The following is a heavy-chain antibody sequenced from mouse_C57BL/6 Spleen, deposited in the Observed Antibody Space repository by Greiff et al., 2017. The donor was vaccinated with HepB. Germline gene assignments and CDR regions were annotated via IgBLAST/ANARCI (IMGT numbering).Heavy chain of an antibody. D-gene: IGHD2-10*02. CDR2: ISDGGSYT. CDR3: ARDRGYGNYGAMDY. CDR1: GFTFSSYA. Sequence: EVQRVESGGGLVKPGGSLKLSCAASGFTFSSYAMSWVRQTPEKRLEWVATISDGGSYTYYPDNVKGRFTISRDNAKNNLYLQMSHLKSEDTAMYYCARDRGYGNYGAMDYWGQGTSVTVSS. V-gene: IGHV5-4*01. J-gene: IGHJ4*01.